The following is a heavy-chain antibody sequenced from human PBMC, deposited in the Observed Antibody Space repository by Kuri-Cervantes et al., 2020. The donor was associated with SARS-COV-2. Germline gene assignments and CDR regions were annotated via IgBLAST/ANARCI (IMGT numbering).Heavy chain of an antibody. CDR3: ARDLEAVAGGAFDI. CDR1: GYTFTGYY. D-gene: IGHD6-19*01. Sequence: ASVKVSCKASGYTFTGYYMHWVRQAPGQGLEWMGWINPNSGGTNYAQKLQGRVTMTRDTSISTAYMELSRLRSDDTAVYYCARDLEAVAGGAFDIWGQGTMVTVSS. J-gene: IGHJ3*02. CDR2: INPNSGGT. V-gene: IGHV1-2*02.